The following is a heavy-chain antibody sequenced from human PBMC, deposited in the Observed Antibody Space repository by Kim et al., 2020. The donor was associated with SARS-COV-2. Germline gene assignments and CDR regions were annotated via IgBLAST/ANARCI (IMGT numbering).Heavy chain of an antibody. V-gene: IGHV5-10-1*01. J-gene: IGHJ2*01. CDR1: GYSFTSYW. Sequence: GESLKISCKGSGYSFTSYWISWVRQMPGKGLEWMGRIDPSDSYTNYSPSFQGHVTISADKSISTAYLQWSSLKASDTAMYYCARGKIFGVVMAVGYFDLWGRGTLVTVSS. D-gene: IGHD3-3*01. CDR3: ARGKIFGVVMAVGYFDL. CDR2: IDPSDSYT.